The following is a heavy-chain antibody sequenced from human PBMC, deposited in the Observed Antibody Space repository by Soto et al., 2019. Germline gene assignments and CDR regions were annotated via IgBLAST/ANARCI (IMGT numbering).Heavy chain of an antibody. CDR2: IIPIFGTA. V-gene: IGHV1-69*12. CDR1: GGTFSSYA. CDR3: ASPVATVYYYYGMDV. Sequence: QVQLVQSGAEVKKPGSSVKVSCKASGGTFSSYAITWVRQAPGQGLEWMGGIIPIFGTADYAQKFQGRVTITADESTSTAYMELSGLRSEDTAVYYCASPVATVYYYYGMDVWGQGTTVTVSS. J-gene: IGHJ6*02. D-gene: IGHD2-21*02.